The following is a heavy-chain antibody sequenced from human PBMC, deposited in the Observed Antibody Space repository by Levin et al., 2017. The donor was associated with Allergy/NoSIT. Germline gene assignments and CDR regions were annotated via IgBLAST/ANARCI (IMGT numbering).Heavy chain of an antibody. CDR2: IGGNGGIT. Sequence: SGGSLRLSCSASGFTFSTYGMHWVRQAPGKELEFVSGIGGNGGITDYTDSVKGRFTISRDNSKNMVYLQMSSLRTEDTAVYYCVTGGAYYYAHWGQGILVTVSS. V-gene: IGHV3-64D*06. CDR1: GFTFSTYG. J-gene: IGHJ4*02. CDR3: VTGGAYYYAH. D-gene: IGHD3-10*01.